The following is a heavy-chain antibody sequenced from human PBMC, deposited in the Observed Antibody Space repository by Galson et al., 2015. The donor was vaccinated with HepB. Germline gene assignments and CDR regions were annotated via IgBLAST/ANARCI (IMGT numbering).Heavy chain of an antibody. CDR2: ISSSSSYI. V-gene: IGHV3-21*01. CDR3: ARDQDCSSTSCYPGGSEPGGNYYYGMDV. CDR1: GFTFSSYS. Sequence: SLRLSCAASGFTFSSYSMNWVRQAPGKGLEWVSSISSSSSYIYYADSVKGRFTISRDNAKNSLYLQMNSLRAEDTAVYYCARDQDCSSTSCYPGGSEPGGNYYYGMDVWGQGTTVTVSS. J-gene: IGHJ6*02. D-gene: IGHD2-2*01.